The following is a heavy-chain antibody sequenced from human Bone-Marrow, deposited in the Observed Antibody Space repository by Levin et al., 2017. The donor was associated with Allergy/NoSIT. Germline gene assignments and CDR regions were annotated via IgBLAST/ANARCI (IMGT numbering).Heavy chain of an antibody. CDR2: INSDGIST. V-gene: IGHV3-74*01. J-gene: IGHJ4*02. D-gene: IGHD3-10*01. CDR3: ATDRAGERYFDY. CDR1: GFTFSSYW. Sequence: SCAASGFTFSSYWMHWVRQAPGKGLVWVSRINSDGISTTYADSVKGRFTISRDNAKNTLYLQMSSLRAEDTAVSYCATDRAGERYFDYWGQGTLVTVSS.